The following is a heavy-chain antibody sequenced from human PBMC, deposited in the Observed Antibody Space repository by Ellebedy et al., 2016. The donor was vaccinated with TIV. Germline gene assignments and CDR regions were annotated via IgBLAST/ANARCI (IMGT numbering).Heavy chain of an antibody. D-gene: IGHD5-24*01. CDR1: GFTFNKCG. Sequence: PGGSLRLSCAASGFTFNKCGMHWVRQAPGKGLEWVAVIWYDGSEKYYADSVKGRFTISRDNSKNTLYLQMNSLRVEDTAVYYCARDLMAGGGMVVWGQGTTVTVSS. CDR3: ARDLMAGGGMVV. J-gene: IGHJ6*02. V-gene: IGHV3-33*08. CDR2: IWYDGSEK.